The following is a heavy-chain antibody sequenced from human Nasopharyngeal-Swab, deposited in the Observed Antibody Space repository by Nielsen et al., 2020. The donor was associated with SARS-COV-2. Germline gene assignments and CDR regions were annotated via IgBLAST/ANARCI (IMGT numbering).Heavy chain of an antibody. Sequence: GESLKISCAASGFTFSSYAMHWVRQAPGKGLEWVAVISYDGSNKYYADSVKGRFTISRDNSKNTLYLQMNSLRAEDTAVYYCARDQLGDTAMVTLDYWCQGTLVTVSS. CDR2: ISYDGSNK. J-gene: IGHJ4*02. D-gene: IGHD5-18*01. CDR3: ARDQLGDTAMVTLDY. CDR1: GFTFSSYA. V-gene: IGHV3-30*04.